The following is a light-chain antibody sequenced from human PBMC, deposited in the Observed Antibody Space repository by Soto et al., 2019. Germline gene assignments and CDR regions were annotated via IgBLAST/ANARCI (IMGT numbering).Light chain of an antibody. Sequence: EIVLTQSPATGSLSPGERATLSCRASQSVSSYLAWYQQKPGQAPRLLIYDASNRATGIPARFSGSGSGTDFTLTISSLEPEDFAVYYCQQRSNWPLTFGGGTKADVK. CDR1: QSVSSY. J-gene: IGKJ4*01. CDR3: QQRSNWPLT. V-gene: IGKV3-11*01. CDR2: DAS.